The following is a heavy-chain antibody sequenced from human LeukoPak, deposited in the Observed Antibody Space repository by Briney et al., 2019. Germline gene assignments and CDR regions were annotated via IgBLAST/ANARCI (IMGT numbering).Heavy chain of an antibody. CDR2: FSYSVST. CDR1: GVSISDYH. V-gene: IGHV4-59*01. D-gene: IGHD1-26*01. J-gene: IGHJ4*02. Sequence: SETLSLTCSVSGVSISDYHWIWIRQPPAKGLEWMGYFSYSVSTRYNPSLKSRVTMSVDTSKNQFSLMLNSEAAADTAVYYCARMYSGTSYYFDFWGQGTLVTVSS. CDR3: ARMYSGTSYYFDF.